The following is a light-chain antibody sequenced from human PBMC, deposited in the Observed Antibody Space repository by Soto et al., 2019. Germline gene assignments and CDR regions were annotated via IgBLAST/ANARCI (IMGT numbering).Light chain of an antibody. Sequence: QSALTQPPSASGSPGQSVTISCTGTSSDVGGWNYVSWYHQYPGKAPKLLIYQVTKRPSGVPDRFSGSKSDNTASLTVSGLRADEDGLYFCTSYGGSKTVVFGSGTKLTVL. CDR3: TSYGGSKTVV. CDR2: QVT. CDR1: SSDVGGWNY. J-gene: IGLJ2*01. V-gene: IGLV2-8*01.